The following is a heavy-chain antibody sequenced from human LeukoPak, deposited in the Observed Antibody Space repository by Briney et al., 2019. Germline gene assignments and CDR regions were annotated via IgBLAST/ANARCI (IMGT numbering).Heavy chain of an antibody. V-gene: IGHV3-74*01. D-gene: IGHD6-19*01. Sequence: PGGSLRLSCAASGFTFSSYWMHWVRQAPGKGLVWVSRINSDGSSTSYADSVKGRFTISRDNAKNSLYLQMNSLRDGDTAVYYCARVPYSTGTYDYWGQGTLVIVSS. CDR3: ARVPYSTGTYDY. CDR1: GFTFSSYW. J-gene: IGHJ4*02. CDR2: INSDGSST.